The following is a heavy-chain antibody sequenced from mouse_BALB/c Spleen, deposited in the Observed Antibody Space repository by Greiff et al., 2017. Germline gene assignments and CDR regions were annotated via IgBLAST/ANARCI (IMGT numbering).Heavy chain of an antibody. CDR3: ARIYSYYYAMDY. CDR1: GYTFTSYW. D-gene: IGHD2-1*01. V-gene: IGHV1-7*01. CDR2: INPSTGYT. J-gene: IGHJ4*01. Sequence: QVQLQQSGAELAKPGASVKMSCKASGYTFTSYWMHWVKQRPGQGLEWIGYINPSTGYTEYNQKFKDKATLTADKSSSPAYMQLSSLTSEDSAVYYCARIYSYYYAMDYWGQGTSVTVSS.